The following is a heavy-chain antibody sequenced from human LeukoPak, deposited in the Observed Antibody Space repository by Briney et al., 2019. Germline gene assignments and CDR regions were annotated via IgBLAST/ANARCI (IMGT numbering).Heavy chain of an antibody. Sequence: GGSLRLSCTASGFTFGDYAMSWVRQAPGKGLEWVGFIRNKAYGGTTEYAASVKGRFTISRDDSKSAAYLQMNSLKTEDTALYYCTRVVSQHYYDSSGHYGDDAFDIWGQGTMVTVSS. CDR2: IRNKAYGGTT. CDR1: GFTFGDYA. D-gene: IGHD3-22*01. J-gene: IGHJ3*02. V-gene: IGHV3-49*04. CDR3: TRVVSQHYYDSSGHYGDDAFDI.